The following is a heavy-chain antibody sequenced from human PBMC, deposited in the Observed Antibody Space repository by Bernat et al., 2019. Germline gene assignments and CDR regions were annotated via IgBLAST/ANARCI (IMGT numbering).Heavy chain of an antibody. CDR2: ISCSGGSK. CDR3: AKDSADSSGWYTTLYYYGMDV. J-gene: IGHJ6*02. CDR1: GFTFSSYA. Sequence: EVQLVESGGGLVQPGGSLRLSCSASGFTFSSYAMSWVRQAPGKGLEWVSAISCSGGSKYYADSVKGRFTISRDNSKNTLYRQMNRLRAEDTAVDYCAKDSADSSGWYTTLYYYGMDVWGQGTTVTVSS. V-gene: IGHV3-23*04. D-gene: IGHD6-19*01.